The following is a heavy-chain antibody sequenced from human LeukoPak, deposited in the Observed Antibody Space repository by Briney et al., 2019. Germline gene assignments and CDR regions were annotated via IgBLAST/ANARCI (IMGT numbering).Heavy chain of an antibody. J-gene: IGHJ4*02. D-gene: IGHD2-21*02. Sequence: SETLSLTCTVSGGSISSSNYYWGWIRQPPGKELEWIGSISYSGTTYYNPSLKSRVTISVDTSKNQFSLKLSSVTAADTAVYYCARGSIVVVTALDYWGQGTLVTVS. CDR3: ARGSIVVVTALDY. CDR1: GGSISSSNYY. CDR2: ISYSGTT. V-gene: IGHV4-39*07.